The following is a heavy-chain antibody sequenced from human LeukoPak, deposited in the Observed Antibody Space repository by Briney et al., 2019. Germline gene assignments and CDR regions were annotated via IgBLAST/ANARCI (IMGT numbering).Heavy chain of an antibody. V-gene: IGHV3-23*01. J-gene: IGHJ4*02. CDR2: ISGSGGST. D-gene: IGHD1-26*01. CDR3: AKKWGVGTTTLDYFDY. Sequence: GGSLRLPCAASGFTFSNYAMSWVRQAPGKGLEWVSGISGSGGSTYYADSVKGRFTISRDNSKNTLYLQMNSLTDEDTAVYYCAKKWGVGTTTLDYFDYWGQGTLVTVSS. CDR1: GFTFSNYA.